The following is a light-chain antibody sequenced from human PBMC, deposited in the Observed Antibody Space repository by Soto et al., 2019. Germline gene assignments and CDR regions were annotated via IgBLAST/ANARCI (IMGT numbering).Light chain of an antibody. Sequence: DIQMTQSPSSLSASVGDRVTITCRASQSISSYLNWYRQKPGKAPKLLIYAASSLQSGVPSRFSGSGSGTDFTLPISTLPPEDFAPYYCQQSYSTPRTFGQGTTVDIK. V-gene: IGKV1-39*01. J-gene: IGKJ1*01. CDR1: QSISSY. CDR3: QQSYSTPRT. CDR2: AAS.